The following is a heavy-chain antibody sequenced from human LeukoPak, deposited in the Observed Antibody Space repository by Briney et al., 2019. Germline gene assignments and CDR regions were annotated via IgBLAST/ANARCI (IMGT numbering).Heavy chain of an antibody. CDR3: ARHPYYYYYMDV. CDR2: IYYSGST. CDR1: GGSISSSSYY. Sequence: SETLSLTCSVSGGSISSSSYYWVWLRQPPGKGLEWIGSIYYSGSTYYNPSIKSRVTISVDMSKNQFSLNLNSVTAADTAVYYCARHPYYYYYMDVWGKGTTVTVSS. J-gene: IGHJ6*03. V-gene: IGHV4-39*01.